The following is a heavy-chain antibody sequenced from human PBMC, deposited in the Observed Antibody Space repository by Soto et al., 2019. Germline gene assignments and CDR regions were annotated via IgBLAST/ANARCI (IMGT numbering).Heavy chain of an antibody. J-gene: IGHJ5*02. Sequence: SEPLSLPCTVAGGEINSYYWTWIRQPAGKVLEWIGRIYSSGSTKYNPSLQSRVTMSLDTSKNQFSLRLTSVTAADTAVYYCARGQRFSDWFDPWGQGTLVTVSS. CDR1: GGEINSYY. CDR2: IYSSGST. V-gene: IGHV4-4*07. CDR3: ARGQRFSDWFDP. D-gene: IGHD3-3*01.